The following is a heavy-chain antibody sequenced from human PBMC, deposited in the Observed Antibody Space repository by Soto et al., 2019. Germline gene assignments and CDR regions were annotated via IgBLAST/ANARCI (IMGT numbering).Heavy chain of an antibody. J-gene: IGHJ6*02. CDR1: GFTFSSYA. Sequence: GGSLRLSCAASGFTFSSYAMHWVRQAPGKGLEWVAVISYDGSNKYYADSVKGRFTISRDNSKNTLYLQMNSLRAEDTAVYYCARDGSRTAPYYGMDVWGQGTTVTVSS. CDR2: ISYDGSNK. D-gene: IGHD5-18*01. V-gene: IGHV3-30-3*01. CDR3: ARDGSRTAPYYGMDV.